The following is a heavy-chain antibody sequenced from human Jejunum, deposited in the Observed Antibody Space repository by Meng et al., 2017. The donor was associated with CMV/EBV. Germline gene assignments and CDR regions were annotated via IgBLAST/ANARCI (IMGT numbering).Heavy chain of an antibody. Sequence: CSASGFTFSSYTMNWVRQAPGKGLEWVSSITGSGASTYYADSVKGRFTISRDNSKNTLYLQMSSLRAEDTAIFYCAKSRGNPSGPFDYWGQGTLVTVSS. D-gene: IGHD1-26*01. V-gene: IGHV3-23*01. CDR1: GFTFSSYT. CDR3: AKSRGNPSGPFDY. CDR2: ITGSGAST. J-gene: IGHJ4*02.